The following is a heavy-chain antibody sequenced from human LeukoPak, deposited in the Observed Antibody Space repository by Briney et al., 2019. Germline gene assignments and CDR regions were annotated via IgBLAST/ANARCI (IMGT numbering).Heavy chain of an antibody. Sequence: ASVKVSCKASGGTFSSYAISWVRQAPGQGLEWMGRIIPILGIANYAQKFQGRVTITADKSTSTAYMELSSLRSEDTAVYYCARELEGYGDYVADYWGQGTLVTVPS. CDR1: GGTFSSYA. J-gene: IGHJ4*02. CDR3: ARELEGYGDYVADY. CDR2: IIPILGIA. V-gene: IGHV1-69*04. D-gene: IGHD4-17*01.